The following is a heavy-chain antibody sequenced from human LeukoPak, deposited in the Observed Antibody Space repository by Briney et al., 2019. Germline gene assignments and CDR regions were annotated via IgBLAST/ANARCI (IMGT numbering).Heavy chain of an antibody. Sequence: GGSLRLSCAASGFTFSSHAMSWVRQAPGKGLEWVSTISDSGAGTYYTDSVRGRFAISRDNSKNTLYLQVNSLRAEDTAMYYCARATGNYDLGWGQGTLVTVS. D-gene: IGHD3-3*01. CDR1: GFTFSSHA. J-gene: IGHJ4*02. V-gene: IGHV3-23*01. CDR3: ARATGNYDLG. CDR2: ISDSGAGT.